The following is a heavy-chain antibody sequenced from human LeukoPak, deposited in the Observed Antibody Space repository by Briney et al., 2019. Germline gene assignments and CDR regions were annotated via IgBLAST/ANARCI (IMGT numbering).Heavy chain of an antibody. J-gene: IGHJ5*02. Sequence: SETLSLTCTVSGGSISTYYWSWIRQPPGKGLEWIGYIYYSGSTNYNPSLKSRVTISVDTSKNQFSLKLSSVTAEDTALYYCARAKITAADIDRPFDPWGQGTLVTVSS. D-gene: IGHD6-13*01. CDR3: ARAKITAADIDRPFDP. CDR1: GGSISTYY. CDR2: IYYSGST. V-gene: IGHV4-59*01.